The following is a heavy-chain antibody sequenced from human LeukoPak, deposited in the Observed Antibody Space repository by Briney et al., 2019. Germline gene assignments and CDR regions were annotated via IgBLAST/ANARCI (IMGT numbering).Heavy chain of an antibody. V-gene: IGHV3-74*01. D-gene: IGHD2-21*02. CDR2: INNDGSTT. CDR3: ARENCGGDCNCDY. J-gene: IGHJ4*02. Sequence: GGSLRLSCAASGFTFSSYWMHWVRQAPGKGLVWVSRINNDGSTTTYTDSVKGRFTISRDNAKNTLYLQLNSLRAEDTAVYYCARENCGGDCNCDYWGQGTLVIVSS. CDR1: GFTFSSYW.